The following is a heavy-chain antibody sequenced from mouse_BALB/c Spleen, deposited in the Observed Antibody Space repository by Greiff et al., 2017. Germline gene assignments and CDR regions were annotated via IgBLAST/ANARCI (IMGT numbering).Heavy chain of an antibody. D-gene: IGHD2-2*01. CDR3: ARGKLYGYDNAMDY. CDR1: GFSLTSYG. CDR2: IWAGGST. V-gene: IGHV2-9*02. J-gene: IGHJ4*01. Sequence: VKLVESGPGLVAPSQSLSITCTVSGFSLTSYGVHWVRQPPGKGLEWLGVIWAGGSTNYNSALMSRLSISKDNSKSQVFLKMNSLQTDDTAMYYCARGKLYGYDNAMDYWGQGTSVTVSS.